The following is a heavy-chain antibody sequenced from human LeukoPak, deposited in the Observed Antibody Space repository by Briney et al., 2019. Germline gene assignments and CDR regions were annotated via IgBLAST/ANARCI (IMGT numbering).Heavy chain of an antibody. CDR1: GTSFSSYY. CDR2: VNHSGYT. V-gene: IGHV4-34*01. Sequence: SETLPLTCGVSGTSFSSYYWSWIRQTPGKGLEWIGEVNHSGYTNMNPSLKSRVTISVDTSKYQFSLMLTSVTAADTAVYFCARMTTGHDYWGQGTLVTVSS. D-gene: IGHD4-17*01. CDR3: ARMTTGHDY. J-gene: IGHJ4*02.